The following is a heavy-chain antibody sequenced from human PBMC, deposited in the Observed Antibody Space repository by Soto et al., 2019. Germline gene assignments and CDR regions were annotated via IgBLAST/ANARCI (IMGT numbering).Heavy chain of an antibody. CDR3: TYYYGSGSYYNFPAPYGSY. V-gene: IGHV3-49*03. CDR1: GFTFGDYA. Sequence: GGSLRLSCTASGFTFGDYAMSWFLQAPGKGLEWVGFIRSKAYGGTTEYAASVKGRFTISRDDSKSIAYLQMNSLKTEDTAVYYCTYYYGSGSYYNFPAPYGSYWGQGTLVTVSS. D-gene: IGHD3-10*01. J-gene: IGHJ4*02. CDR2: IRSKAYGGTT.